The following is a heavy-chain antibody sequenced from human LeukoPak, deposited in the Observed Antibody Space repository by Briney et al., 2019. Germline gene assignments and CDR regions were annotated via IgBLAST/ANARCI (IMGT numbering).Heavy chain of an antibody. V-gene: IGHV1-69*04. CDR2: IVPILGIA. D-gene: IGHD3-16*01. J-gene: IGHJ6*03. Sequence: SVKVSCKASGGTFSSYAISWVRQAPGQGLEWMGRIVPILGIANYAQKFQGRVTITADKSTSKAYMELSSLRSEDKAVYYCARGGLSSCLSFFYLYMGGRGKGTTVTVSS. CDR3: ARGGLSSCLSFFYLYMGG. CDR1: GGTFSSYA.